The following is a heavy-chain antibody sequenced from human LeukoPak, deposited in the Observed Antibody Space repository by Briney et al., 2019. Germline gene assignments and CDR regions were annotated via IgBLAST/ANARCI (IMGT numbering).Heavy chain of an antibody. CDR2: INSDGSST. CDR1: GFTFSSYW. Sequence: PGGSLRLSCAASGFTFSSYWMHWVRQAPGKGLVWVSRINSDGSSTSYADSVKGRFTISRDNAKNTLYLQMNSLRAEDTAVYYCARKGYCSGGSCYGDAFDIRGQGTMVTVSS. CDR3: ARKGYCSGGSCYGDAFDI. D-gene: IGHD2-15*01. J-gene: IGHJ3*02. V-gene: IGHV3-74*01.